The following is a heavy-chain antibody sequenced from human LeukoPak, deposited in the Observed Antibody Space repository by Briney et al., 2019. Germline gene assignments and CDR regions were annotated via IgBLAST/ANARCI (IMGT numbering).Heavy chain of an antibody. CDR2: IYSGGST. V-gene: IGHV3-53*01. CDR3: AREVSEGFDF. CDR1: GFTVSSNY. Sequence: GGSLRLSCAASGFTVSSNYMSWVRQAPGKGLEWVSVIYSGGSTYYADSVKGRFAISRDNAKNSLYLQMNSLRAEDTALYYCAREVSEGFDFWGQGTLVTVSS. J-gene: IGHJ4*02. D-gene: IGHD3-22*01.